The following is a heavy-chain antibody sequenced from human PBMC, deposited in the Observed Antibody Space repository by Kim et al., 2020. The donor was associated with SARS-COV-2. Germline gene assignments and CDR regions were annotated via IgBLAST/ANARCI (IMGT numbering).Heavy chain of an antibody. CDR3: ARDLRYCSSTSCYLLHYYYYYGMDV. D-gene: IGHD2-2*01. Sequence: GGSLRLSCAASGFTFSDYYMSWIRQAPGKGLEWVSYISSSSSYTNYADSVKGRFTISRDNAKNSLYLQMNSLRAEDTAVYYCARDLRYCSSTSCYLLHYYYYYGMDVWGQGTTVTVSS. CDR1: GFTFSDYY. V-gene: IGHV3-11*06. CDR2: ISSSSSYT. J-gene: IGHJ6*02.